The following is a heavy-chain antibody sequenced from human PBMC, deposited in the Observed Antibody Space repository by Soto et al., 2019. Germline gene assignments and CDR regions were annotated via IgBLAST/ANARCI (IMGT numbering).Heavy chain of an antibody. Sequence: GGSLRLSCAASGFTFSSYAMSWVRQAPGKGLEWVSAISGSGGSTYYADSVKGRFTISRDNSKNTLYLQMNSLRAEDTAVYYCAKAGDCSGGSCYYYYMDVWGKGTTVTVSS. CDR1: GFTFSSYA. CDR3: AKAGDCSGGSCYYYYMDV. CDR2: ISGSGGST. V-gene: IGHV3-23*01. J-gene: IGHJ6*03. D-gene: IGHD2-15*01.